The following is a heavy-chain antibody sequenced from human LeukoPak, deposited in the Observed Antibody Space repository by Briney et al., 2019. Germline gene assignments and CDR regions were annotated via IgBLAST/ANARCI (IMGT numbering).Heavy chain of an antibody. CDR3: ASSPLAARPKLDY. CDR2: ISSGGGSI. V-gene: IGHV3-23*01. D-gene: IGHD6-6*01. Sequence: SGGSLRLSCAASEFTFSNYAMNWVRQAQGKRPKWVSGISSGGGSIYYADSVKGRFTISRDNSKNTLYLQMNSLRAEDTAVYYCASSPLAARPKLDYWGQGTLVTVSS. CDR1: EFTFSNYA. J-gene: IGHJ4*02.